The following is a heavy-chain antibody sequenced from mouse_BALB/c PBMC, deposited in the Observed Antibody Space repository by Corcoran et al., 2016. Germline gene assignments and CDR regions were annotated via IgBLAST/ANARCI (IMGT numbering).Heavy chain of an antibody. CDR1: GFNIIDTY. V-gene: IGHV14-3*02. CDR2: IDPANGNT. CDR3: ARRDYGISSSWFAY. Sequence: EVQLQQSGAELVKPGASVKLSCTASGFNIIDTYMHWVKQRPEQGLEWIGRIDPANGNTKYDPKFQGKATITADTSSNTAYLQLSSLTSEDTAVYYCARRDYGISSSWFAYWGQGTLVTVSA. J-gene: IGHJ3*01. D-gene: IGHD1-1*01.